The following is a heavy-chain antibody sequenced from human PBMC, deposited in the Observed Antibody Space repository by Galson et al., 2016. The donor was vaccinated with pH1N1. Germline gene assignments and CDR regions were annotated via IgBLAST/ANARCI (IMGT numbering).Heavy chain of an antibody. V-gene: IGHV1-69*01. J-gene: IGHJ2*01. CDR1: GGTFGSFG. CDR2: IIPIFNTA. CDR3: AREDYYDTDLSDWYFDL. Sequence: VKVSCKASGGTFGSFGINWVRPAPGQGLEWMGGIIPIFNTAKYARNFQGRVTITADESTTTAYMELRSLRSDDTAVYFCAREDYYDTDLSDWYFDLWGRGTLLTVSS. D-gene: IGHD3-22*01.